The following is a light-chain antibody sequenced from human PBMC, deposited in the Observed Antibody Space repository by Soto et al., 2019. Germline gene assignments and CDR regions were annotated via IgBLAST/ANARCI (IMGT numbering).Light chain of an antibody. J-gene: IGKJ2*01. Sequence: DIQMTQSPSSLSASVGDRVTITCRTSRSISTYLNWYQLKPGKAPKLLIYGVFSLESGVPSRFSGGGSGTDFSLTISSLQPEDFAVYYCQQSYSTPPTFGQGTKVEIK. V-gene: IGKV1-39*01. CDR3: QQSYSTPPT. CDR2: GVF. CDR1: RSISTY.